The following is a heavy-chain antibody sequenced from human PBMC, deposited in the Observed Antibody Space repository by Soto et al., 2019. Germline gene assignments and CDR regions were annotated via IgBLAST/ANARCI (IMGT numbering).Heavy chain of an antibody. V-gene: IGHV3-23*01. J-gene: IGHJ4*02. CDR2: ISGSGGST. CDR1: GFTFSSYA. D-gene: IGHD4-17*01. Sequence: PGGSLRLSCAASGFTFSSYAMSWVRQAPGKGLEWVSAISGSGGSTYYADSVKGRFTISRDNSKNTLYLQMNSLRAEDTAVYYCAKRVKQEKKTTVTTIDYWGQGTLVTVSS. CDR3: AKRVKQEKKTTVTTIDY.